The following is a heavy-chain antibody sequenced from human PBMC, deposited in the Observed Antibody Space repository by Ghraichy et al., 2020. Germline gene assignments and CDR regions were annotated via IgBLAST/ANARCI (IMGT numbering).Heavy chain of an antibody. D-gene: IGHD3-10*01. J-gene: IGHJ4*02. V-gene: IGHV1-18*01. CDR3: ARDGGEVRGVITIVDY. CDR1: GYTFTSHG. CDR2: ISAYNGNT. Sequence: ASVKVSCKASGYTFTSHGISWVRQAPGQGLEWMGWISAYNGNTNYAQKLQGRVTMTTDTSTSTAYMELRSLRSDDTAVYYCARDGGEVRGVITIVDYWGQGTLVTVSS.